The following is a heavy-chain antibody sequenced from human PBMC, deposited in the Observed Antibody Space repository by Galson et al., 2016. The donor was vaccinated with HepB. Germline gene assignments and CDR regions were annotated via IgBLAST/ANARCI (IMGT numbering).Heavy chain of an antibody. CDR1: GGSISGYY. J-gene: IGHJ6*02. CDR2: IHYTGTT. Sequence: SETLSLTCTVSGGSISGYYWSWLRQPPGKGPEWIGYIHYTGTTNYNPSLESRVTISVDTSENRFSLTVRSVTAADTAVYYCARKYSRFWFDSWGQGTTVTVSS. V-gene: IGHV4-59*01. CDR3: ARKYSRFWFDS. D-gene: IGHD3-9*01.